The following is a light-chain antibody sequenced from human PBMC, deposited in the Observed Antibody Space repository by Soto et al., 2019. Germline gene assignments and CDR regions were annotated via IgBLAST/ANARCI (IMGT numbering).Light chain of an antibody. CDR3: VSYTTSASYV. CDR2: KVD. Sequence: QSALTQPASVSGSPGQSITIPCSGRSSDLGGLNYVSWYQQHPGKVPKLIIYKVDNRPSGISDRFSGSKSGNTASLTISGLQADDDADYYCVSYTTSASYVFGTGTKLTVL. V-gene: IGLV2-14*01. CDR1: SSDLGGLNY. J-gene: IGLJ1*01.